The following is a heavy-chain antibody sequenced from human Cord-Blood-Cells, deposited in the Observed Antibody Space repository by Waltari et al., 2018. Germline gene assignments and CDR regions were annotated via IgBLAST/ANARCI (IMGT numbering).Heavy chain of an antibody. CDR1: GGTFSSYA. CDR3: AREDGYSSSSGIGAFDI. J-gene: IGHJ3*02. V-gene: IGHV1-69*09. D-gene: IGHD6-6*01. Sequence: QVQLVQSGAEVKKPGSSVKVSCKASGGTFSSYAISWVRQAPGQGLEWMGRIIPILGIANYAQKFQGRVTITADKSTSTAYMELSSLRSEDTAVYYCAREDGYSSSSGIGAFDIWGQGTMVTVSS. CDR2: IIPILGIA.